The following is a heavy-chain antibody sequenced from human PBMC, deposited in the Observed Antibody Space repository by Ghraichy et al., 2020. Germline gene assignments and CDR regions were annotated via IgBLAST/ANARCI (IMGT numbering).Heavy chain of an antibody. CDR3: TTLSTHASYCTHYGCYFDL. Sequence: GGSLRLSCAASEFIFSNAWMNWVRQAPGKGLEWVGRIKRKIDGWTTNYAAPVKGRFTITSDDSNNMLFLQMDSLKTEDTAVYYCTTLSTHASYCTHYGCYFDLWGQGALVPGSP. D-gene: IGHD2-8*01. J-gene: IGHJ5*02. V-gene: IGHV3-15*01. CDR2: IKRKIDGWTT. CDR1: EFIFSNAW.